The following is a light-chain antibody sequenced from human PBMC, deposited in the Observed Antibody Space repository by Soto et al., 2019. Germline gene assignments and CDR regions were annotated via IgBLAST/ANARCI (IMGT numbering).Light chain of an antibody. Sequence: EIVLTQSPGTLSLSPGEGATLSCRASQSVSSTYLAWYQQKPGLAPRLLIYDASSRATGIPDRFSGSGSGTDFTLTISRLEPEDFAVYYCQQYGSSVLTFGGGTKVDIK. J-gene: IGKJ4*01. V-gene: IGKV3D-20*01. CDR2: DAS. CDR3: QQYGSSVLT. CDR1: QSVSSTY.